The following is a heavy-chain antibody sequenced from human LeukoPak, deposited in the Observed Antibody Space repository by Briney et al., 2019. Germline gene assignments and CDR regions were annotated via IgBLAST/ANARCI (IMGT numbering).Heavy chain of an antibody. D-gene: IGHD1-1*01. CDR2: IKQDGSEK. Sequence: PGGSLRLSCAAPGFTFSSYWMSWVRQAPGKGLEWVANIKQDGSEKYYVDSVKGRFTISRDNAKNSLYLQMNSLRAEDTAVYYCARGVQLEPDDAFDIWGQGTMVTVSS. J-gene: IGHJ3*02. CDR1: GFTFSSYW. CDR3: ARGVQLEPDDAFDI. V-gene: IGHV3-7*04.